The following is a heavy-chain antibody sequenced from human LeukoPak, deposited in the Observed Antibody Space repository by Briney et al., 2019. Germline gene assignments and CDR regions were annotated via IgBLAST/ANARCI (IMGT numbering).Heavy chain of an antibody. V-gene: IGHV4-30-4*01. CDR3: ARGVGEKNGQIVVVTAIDYYSDY. Sequence: PSQTLSLTCTVSGGSISSGDYYWSWIRQPPGKGLEWIGYVYYSGSTYYNPSLKSRVTISVDTSKNQFSLKLSSVTAADTAVYYCARGVGEKNGQIVVVTAIDYYSDYWGQGTLVTVSS. D-gene: IGHD2-21*02. CDR1: GGSISSGDYY. J-gene: IGHJ4*02. CDR2: VYYSGST.